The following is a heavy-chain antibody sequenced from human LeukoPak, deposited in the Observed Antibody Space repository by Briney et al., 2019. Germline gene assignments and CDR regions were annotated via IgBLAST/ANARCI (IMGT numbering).Heavy chain of an antibody. V-gene: IGHV1-2*06. CDR1: GYTFIGYY. CDR2: INPNSGGT. Sequence: ASVKASCKASGYTFIGYYMHWVRQAPGQGLEWMGRINPNSGGTNYAQKFQGRVTMTRDTSISTAYMELSRLRSDDTAVYYCARVGYCGGDCYSFDYWGQGTLVTVSS. J-gene: IGHJ4*02. CDR3: ARVGYCGGDCYSFDY. D-gene: IGHD2-21*02.